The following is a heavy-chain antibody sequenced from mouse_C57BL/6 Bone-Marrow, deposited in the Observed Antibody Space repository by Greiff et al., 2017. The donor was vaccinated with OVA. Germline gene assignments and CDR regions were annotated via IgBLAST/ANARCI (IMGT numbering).Heavy chain of an antibody. Sequence: QVQLKESGPGILQPSQTLSLTCSFSGFSLSTFGMGVGWIRQPSGKGLEWLAHIWWDDDKYYNPALKSRLTISKDTSKNQVFLKIVNVDTADTATYYCARIGLTTVVAPYAMDYWGQGTSVTVSS. J-gene: IGHJ4*01. D-gene: IGHD1-1*01. CDR2: IWWDDDK. CDR3: ARIGLTTVVAPYAMDY. V-gene: IGHV8-8*01. CDR1: GFSLSTFGMG.